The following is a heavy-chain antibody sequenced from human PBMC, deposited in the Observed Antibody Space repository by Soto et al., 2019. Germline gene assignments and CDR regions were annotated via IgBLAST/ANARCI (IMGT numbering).Heavy chain of an antibody. CDR1: GGSISPHY. CDR2: VHTSGSS. V-gene: IGHV4-4*07. Sequence: QVQLRESGPGLVKPSETLSLTCNVSGGSISPHYVNWIRQPAWKGLEWIGRVHTSGSSDYSPSLKSRVPMSVDTSKKQFSLTLNSVPAADTAVYYFAREVYPRGWNYDYWGHGILATVSS. J-gene: IGHJ4*01. D-gene: IGHD1-7*01. CDR3: AREVYPRGWNYDY.